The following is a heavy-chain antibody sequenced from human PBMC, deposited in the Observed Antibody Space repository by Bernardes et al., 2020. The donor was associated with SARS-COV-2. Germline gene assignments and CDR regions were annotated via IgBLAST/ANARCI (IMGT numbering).Heavy chain of an antibody. CDR1: GFTFSSYG. V-gene: IGHV3-30*18. CDR3: AKDSSGWPSQYYYYGMDV. CDR2: ISYDGSNK. J-gene: IGHJ6*02. D-gene: IGHD6-19*01. Sequence: GGSLRVSCAASGFTFSSYGMHWVRQAPGKGLEWVAVISYDGSNKYYADSVKGRFTISRDNSKNTLYLQMNSLRAEDTAVYYCAKDSSGWPSQYYYYGMDVWGQGTTVTVSS.